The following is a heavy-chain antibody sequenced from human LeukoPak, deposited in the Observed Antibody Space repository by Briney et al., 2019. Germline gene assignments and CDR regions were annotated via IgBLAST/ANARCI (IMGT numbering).Heavy chain of an antibody. J-gene: IGHJ4*02. CDR2: IKQDGSER. CDR1: GFTFSTCW. CDR3: AKSLVVVNDPPDY. V-gene: IGHV3-7*01. D-gene: IGHD2-21*01. Sequence: PGGSLRLSCAASGFTFSTCWMTWVRQAPGKGLEWVANIKQDGSERHYVDSVKGRFTISRDNAKSSLYLQMNSLRAEDTAVYYRAKSLVVVNDPPDYWGQGTLVTVSS.